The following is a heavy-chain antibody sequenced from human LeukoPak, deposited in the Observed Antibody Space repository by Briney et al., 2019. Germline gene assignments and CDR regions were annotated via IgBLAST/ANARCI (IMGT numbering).Heavy chain of an antibody. Sequence: ASVKVSCKASGYTFPSYFMHWVRQAPGQGLEWMGIINPTGGSTTYAQKFQGRVTMTRDTSTSTVYMELSSLRSEDTAVYYCASSIDVVLHWGQGTLVTVSS. CDR2: INPTGGST. CDR3: ASSIDVVLH. V-gene: IGHV1-46*01. J-gene: IGHJ1*01. D-gene: IGHD3-10*02. CDR1: GYTFPSYF.